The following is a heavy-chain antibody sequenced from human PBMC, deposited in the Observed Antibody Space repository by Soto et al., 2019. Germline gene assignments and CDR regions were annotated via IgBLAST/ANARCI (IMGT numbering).Heavy chain of an antibody. CDR2: IKFDEITT. V-gene: IGHV3-74*01. D-gene: IGHD5-18*01. CDR3: ARGIRNYYGVDV. Sequence: WGSLRLSCVASGFTFNTYWMHWVRQAPGKGLVWVSRIKFDEITTSYADSVKGRFTISRDNAKNTVYLQMNSLRAEDTGLYYCARGIRNYYGVDVWGQGTTVTVSS. CDR1: GFTFNTYW. J-gene: IGHJ6*02.